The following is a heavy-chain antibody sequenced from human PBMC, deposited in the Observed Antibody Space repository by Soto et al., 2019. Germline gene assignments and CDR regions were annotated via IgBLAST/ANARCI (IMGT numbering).Heavy chain of an antibody. J-gene: IGHJ3*02. D-gene: IGHD4-17*01. Sequence: ASVKVSCKASGYTFTSYDINWVRQATGQGLEWMGWMNPNSGNTGYAQKFQGRVTMTRNTSISTAYMELSSLRSEDTAVYYCARAHTNDYGDYLGAFDICGQGTMDTVSS. CDR3: ARAHTNDYGDYLGAFDI. V-gene: IGHV1-8*01. CDR1: GYTFTSYD. CDR2: MNPNSGNT.